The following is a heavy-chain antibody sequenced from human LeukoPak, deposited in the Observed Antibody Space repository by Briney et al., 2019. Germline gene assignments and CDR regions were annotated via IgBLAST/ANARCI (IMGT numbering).Heavy chain of an antibody. V-gene: IGHV3-30*18. D-gene: IGHD1-26*01. CDR3: AKDGVSGSYYYYYMDV. CDR2: ISYDGSNK. Sequence: GRSLRLPCAASGFTFSSYGMHWVRQAPGKGLEWVAVISYDGSNKYYADSVKGRFTISRDNSKNTLYLQMNSLRAEDTAVYYCAKDGVSGSYYYYYMDVWGKGTTVTISS. J-gene: IGHJ6*03. CDR1: GFTFSSYG.